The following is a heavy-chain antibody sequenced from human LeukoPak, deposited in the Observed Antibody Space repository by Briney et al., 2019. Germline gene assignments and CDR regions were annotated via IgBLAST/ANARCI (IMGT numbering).Heavy chain of an antibody. V-gene: IGHV1-46*01. CDR1: GYTFTSYC. CDR2: INTSGGST. Sequence: SVTLSCKASGYTFTSYCMDWVRHAPERGLEWMGIINTSGGSTSYAQKFQGRVTMTLDTSTSTVYIELSSLRSEDTAVYYCARDSSSGCGYWGQGTLVTVSS. J-gene: IGHJ4*02. D-gene: IGHD6-19*01. CDR3: ARDSSSGCGY.